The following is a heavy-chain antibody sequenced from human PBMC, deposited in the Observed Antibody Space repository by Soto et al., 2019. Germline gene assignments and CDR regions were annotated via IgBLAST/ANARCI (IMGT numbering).Heavy chain of an antibody. V-gene: IGHV1-2*04. CDR3: ARGRGEDYGDYHHFDY. CDR2: NNPKSGGT. Sequence: ASVKVSCKASGYTFTGYYMHWVRQAPGQGLEWMGWNNPKSGGTNYAQKSKGWGTRTRETSISTAYMELSRLGSDDTAVYYCARGRGEDYGDYHHFDYWGQGTLVTVSS. J-gene: IGHJ4*02. CDR1: GYTFTGYY. D-gene: IGHD4-17*01.